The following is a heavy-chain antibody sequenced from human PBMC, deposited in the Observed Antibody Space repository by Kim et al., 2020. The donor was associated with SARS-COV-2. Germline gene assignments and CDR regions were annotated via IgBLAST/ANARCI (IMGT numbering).Heavy chain of an antibody. Sequence: GGSLRLSCEASGFAFSNYAMSWVRQVPGKGLEWVSSIFGSGSNTYHADFVKGRFSLSKDNSKNTLYLQMNSLRPEDSAIYYCARHVHINNWALFWYFDLWGRGTLVTVSS. CDR1: GFAFSNYA. D-gene: IGHD1-1*01. CDR3: ARHVHINNWALFWYFDL. J-gene: IGHJ2*01. V-gene: IGHV3-23*01. CDR2: IFGSGSNT.